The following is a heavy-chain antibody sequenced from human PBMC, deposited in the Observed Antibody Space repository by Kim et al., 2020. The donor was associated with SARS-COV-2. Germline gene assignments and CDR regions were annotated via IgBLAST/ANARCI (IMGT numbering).Heavy chain of an antibody. Sequence: YYIDAVKSRFTISRDNSKNTLYLQMNSLRAEDTAVYYCAKSPLTWASAFDSWGQGTLVTVSS. D-gene: IGHD6-19*01. J-gene: IGHJ4*02. V-gene: IGHV3-23*01. CDR3: AKSPLTWASAFDS.